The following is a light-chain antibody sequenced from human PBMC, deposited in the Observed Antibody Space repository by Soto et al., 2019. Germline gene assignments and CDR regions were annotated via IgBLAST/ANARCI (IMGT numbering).Light chain of an antibody. J-gene: IGKJ3*01. CDR1: QSVLYSSNDKNY. Sequence: DIVMTQSPDSLAVSLGERATINCKSSQSVLYSSNDKNYLAGYQQKPGQPPKLLIYWAATREAGVPDRFSGSGSGTDFTHTISSLQAEDVAVYYLQQHYSTPFTCGPGTKVDIK. V-gene: IGKV4-1*01. CDR2: WAA. CDR3: QQHYSTPFT.